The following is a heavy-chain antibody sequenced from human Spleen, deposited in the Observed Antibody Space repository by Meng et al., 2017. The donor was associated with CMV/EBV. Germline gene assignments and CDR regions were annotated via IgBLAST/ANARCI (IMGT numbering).Heavy chain of an antibody. CDR3: ARVARYSGYDFDYYYYGMDV. Sequence: GGSLRLSCAASGFTFSSYWMSWVRQAPGKGLEWVANIKQDGSEKYYVDSVKGRFTISRDNAKNSLYLQMNSLRAEDTAVYYCARVARYSGYDFDYYYYGMDVWGQGTTVTVSS. D-gene: IGHD5-12*01. CDR2: IKQDGSEK. CDR1: GFTFSSYW. V-gene: IGHV3-7*01. J-gene: IGHJ6*02.